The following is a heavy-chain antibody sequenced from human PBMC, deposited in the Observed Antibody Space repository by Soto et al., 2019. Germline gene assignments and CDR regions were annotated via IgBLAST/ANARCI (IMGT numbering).Heavy chain of an antibody. CDR3: AVIVLMVYDDAFDI. V-gene: IGHV3-30-3*01. Sequence: GSLRLSCAASGFTFSSYAMHWVRQAPGKGLEWVAVISYDGSNKYYADSVKGRFTISRDNSKNTLYLQMNSLRAEDTAVYYCAVIVLMVYDDAFDIWGQGTMVTVSS. CDR1: GFTFSSYA. CDR2: ISYDGSNK. D-gene: IGHD2-8*01. J-gene: IGHJ3*02.